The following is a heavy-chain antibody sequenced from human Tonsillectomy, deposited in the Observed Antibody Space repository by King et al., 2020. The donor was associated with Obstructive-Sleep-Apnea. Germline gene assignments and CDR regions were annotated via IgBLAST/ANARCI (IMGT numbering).Heavy chain of an antibody. Sequence: VQLVESGAEVKKPGASVKVSCKVSGYTLTELSMHWVRQAPGKGLEWMGGFDPEDGETIYAQKFQGRVTMTEDTSTDTACMELSSLRSEDTAVYYCATAAIFGGSDNWFDPWGQGTLVTVSS. J-gene: IGHJ5*02. D-gene: IGHD3-3*01. CDR2: FDPEDGET. CDR3: ATAAIFGGSDNWFDP. CDR1: GYTLTELS. V-gene: IGHV1-24*01.